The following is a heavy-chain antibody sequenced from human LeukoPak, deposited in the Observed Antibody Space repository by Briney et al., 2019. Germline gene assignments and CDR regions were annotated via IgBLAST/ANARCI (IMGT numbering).Heavy chain of an antibody. CDR1: GFTFSDYY. CDR2: ISSSGSTI. V-gene: IGHV3-11*01. J-gene: IGHJ4*02. D-gene: IGHD3-22*01. Sequence: GGSLRLSCAASGFTFSDYYMSWIRQAPGKGLEWVSYISSSGSTIYYADSLKGRFTISRDNAKNSLYLQMNSLKTEDTAVYYCTPTHYYDSSGYYYYFDYWGQGTLVTVSS. CDR3: TPTHYYDSSGYYYYFDY.